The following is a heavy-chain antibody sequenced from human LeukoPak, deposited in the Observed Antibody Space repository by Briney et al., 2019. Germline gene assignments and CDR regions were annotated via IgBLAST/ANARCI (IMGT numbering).Heavy chain of an antibody. Sequence: GSSVKVSCKASGGTFSSYAISWVRQAPGQGLEWMGRIIPIFGTANYAQKFQGRVTITTDESTSTAYMELSSLRSEDTAVYYRASSDCSGGSCHDYWGQGTLVTVSS. CDR1: GGTFSSYA. J-gene: IGHJ4*02. D-gene: IGHD2-15*01. V-gene: IGHV1-69*05. CDR2: IIPIFGTA. CDR3: ASSDCSGGSCHDY.